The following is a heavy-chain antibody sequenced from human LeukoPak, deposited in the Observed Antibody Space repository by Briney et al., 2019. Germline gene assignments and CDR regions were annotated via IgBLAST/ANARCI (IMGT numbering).Heavy chain of an antibody. CDR1: GFTFSSYA. CDR2: ISGSGGST. J-gene: IGHJ4*02. CDR3: AKAFYSNYDY. D-gene: IGHD4-11*01. Sequence: GGSLRLSCAASGFTFSSYAMSWVRQAPGKGLEWVSAISGSGGSTYYADSVKGRFTISRDNPKTTLYLQMNSLRAEDTAVYYCAKAFYSNYDYWGQGTLVTVSS. V-gene: IGHV3-23*01.